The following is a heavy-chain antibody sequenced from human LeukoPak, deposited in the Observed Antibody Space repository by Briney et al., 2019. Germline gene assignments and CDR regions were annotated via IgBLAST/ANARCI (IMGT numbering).Heavy chain of an antibody. Sequence: SETLSLTCTVSGGSISGYYWGWIRQPPGKGLEWIGSIYHSGSTYYNPSLKSRVTISVDTSKNQFSLKLSSVTAADTAVYYCASRLPRRQIAAAGFDPWGQGTLVTVSS. CDR1: GGSISGYY. CDR2: IYHSGST. CDR3: ASRLPRRQIAAAGFDP. D-gene: IGHD6-13*01. V-gene: IGHV4-38-2*02. J-gene: IGHJ5*02.